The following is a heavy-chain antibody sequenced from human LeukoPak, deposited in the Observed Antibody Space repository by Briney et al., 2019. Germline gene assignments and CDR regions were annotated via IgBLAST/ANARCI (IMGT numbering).Heavy chain of an antibody. CDR3: ARSPTYYDFWSGYSQFDY. J-gene: IGHJ4*02. CDR2: IIPIFGTA. Sequence: ASVKVSCKASGGTFSSYAIRWVRQAPGQGLEWMGGIIPIFGTANYAQKFQGRVTITADESTSTAYMELSSLRSEDTAVYYCARSPTYYDFWSGYSQFDYWSQGTLVTVSS. CDR1: GGTFSSYA. V-gene: IGHV1-69*13. D-gene: IGHD3-3*01.